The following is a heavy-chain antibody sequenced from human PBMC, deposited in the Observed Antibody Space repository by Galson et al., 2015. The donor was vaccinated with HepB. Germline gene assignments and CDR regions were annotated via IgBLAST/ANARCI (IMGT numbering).Heavy chain of an antibody. CDR2: FDPEDGET. D-gene: IGHD2-2*01. CDR1: GYTLTELS. J-gene: IGHJ5*02. CDR3: YAYCSSTSCYRWFDP. V-gene: IGHV1-24*01. Sequence: SVKVSCKVSGYTLTELSMHRVRQAPGKGLEWMGGFDPEDGETIYAQKFQGRVTMTEDTSTDTAYMELSSLRSEDTAVYYCYAYCSSTSCYRWFDPWGQGTLVTVSS.